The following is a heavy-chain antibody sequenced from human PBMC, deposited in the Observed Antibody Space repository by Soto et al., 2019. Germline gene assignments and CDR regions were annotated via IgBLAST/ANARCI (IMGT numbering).Heavy chain of an antibody. CDR1: GFRFNDYY. CDR2: ISSGSSTI. V-gene: IGHV3-11*01. D-gene: IGHD6-25*01. CDR3: ATSSGALAASFPYYFDY. Sequence: PGGSLRLSCAAAGFRFNDYYMTWIRQAPGKGLEWVSYISSGSSTIYYARSVEGRFTISRDNAKNSLYLQMNSLRAEDTAVYYCATSSGALAASFPYYFDYWGQGTLVTV. J-gene: IGHJ4*02.